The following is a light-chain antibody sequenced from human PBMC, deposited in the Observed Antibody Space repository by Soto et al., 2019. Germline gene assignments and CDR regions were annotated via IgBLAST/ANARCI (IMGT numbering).Light chain of an antibody. CDR2: LGS. CDR1: QSLLNRNGNNC. CDR3: MQALQSPPT. Sequence: EIVMTQSPLYLPVSPGETASMSCRSRQSLLNRNGNNCLDWYVQKPGHSPQLLIHLGSTWAPGGPDRFSGSGSCTDFSLHISRVVAEDVGVDYCMQALQSPPTFGGGTKVDSK. J-gene: IGKJ4*01. V-gene: IGKV2-28*01.